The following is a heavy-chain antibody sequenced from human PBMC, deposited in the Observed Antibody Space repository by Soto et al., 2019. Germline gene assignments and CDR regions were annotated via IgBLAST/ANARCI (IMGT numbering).Heavy chain of an antibody. CDR2: IKQDASEK. D-gene: IGHD3-9*01. CDR1: GFTFSKYW. CDR3: AISVMIVTGPYSFDI. Sequence: EVQLVESGGGLVQPGGSLRLSCAASGFTFSKYWMSWVRQAPGKGLEWVANIKQDASEKYYADSVKGRFTISRDNAKNSLYLQMNSLRAEDTAVYYCAISVMIVTGPYSFDIWGQGTRVTVSS. J-gene: IGHJ3*02. V-gene: IGHV3-7*05.